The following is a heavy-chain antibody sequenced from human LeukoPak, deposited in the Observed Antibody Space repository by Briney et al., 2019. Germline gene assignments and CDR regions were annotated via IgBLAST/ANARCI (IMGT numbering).Heavy chain of an antibody. V-gene: IGHV3-23*01. J-gene: IGHJ4*02. Sequence: GGSLRLSCAASGFTFSSYAMSRVRQAPGKGLEWVSGISGSGGSTYYADSVKGRFTISRDNSKNTLYLQMNSLRAEDTAVYYYAKETGYSGYDYGDYWGQGTLVTVSS. CDR1: GFTFSSYA. D-gene: IGHD5-12*01. CDR3: AKETGYSGYDYGDY. CDR2: ISGSGGST.